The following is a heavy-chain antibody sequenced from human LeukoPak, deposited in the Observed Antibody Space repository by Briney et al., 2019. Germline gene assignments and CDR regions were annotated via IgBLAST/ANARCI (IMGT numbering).Heavy chain of an antibody. Sequence: ASVKVSCKASGYTFTSYSISWVRQAPGQGLEWMGWISAYNGNTNYAQKLQDRVTMTTDTSTSTAYMELRSLRSDDTAVYYCARDNEMKRAYSSSCSFDYWGQGTLVTVSS. J-gene: IGHJ4*02. CDR1: GYTFTSYS. V-gene: IGHV1-18*01. CDR2: ISAYNGNT. CDR3: ARDNEMKRAYSSSCSFDY. D-gene: IGHD6-13*01.